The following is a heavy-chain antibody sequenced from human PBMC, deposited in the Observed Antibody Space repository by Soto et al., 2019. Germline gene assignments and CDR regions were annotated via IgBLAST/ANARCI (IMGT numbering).Heavy chain of an antibody. J-gene: IGHJ6*02. CDR1: GFTVSSNY. CDR2: IYSGGST. CDR3: ARDYPTFGGGQLYYGMDV. D-gene: IGHD3-16*01. Sequence: PGGSLRLSCAASGFTVSSNYMSWVRQAPGKGLEWVSVIYSGGSTYYADSVKGRFTISRDNSKNTLYLQMNSLRAEDTAVYYCARDYPTFGGGQLYYGMDVWGQGTTVTVSS. V-gene: IGHV3-53*01.